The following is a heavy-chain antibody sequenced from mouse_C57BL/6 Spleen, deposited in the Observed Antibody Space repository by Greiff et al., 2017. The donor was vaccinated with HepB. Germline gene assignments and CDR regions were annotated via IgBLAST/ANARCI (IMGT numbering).Heavy chain of an antibody. D-gene: IGHD2-4*01. J-gene: IGHJ2*01. CDR1: GYTFTSYW. CDR2: IHPNSGST. Sequence: QVQLQQSGAELVKPGASVKLSCKASGYTFTSYWMHWVKQRPGQGLEWIGMIHPNSGSTNYNEKFKSKATLTVDKSSSTAYMQLSSLTSEDSAVYYCARTRYDYEYFDYWGQGTTLTVSS. CDR3: ARTRYDYEYFDY. V-gene: IGHV1-64*01.